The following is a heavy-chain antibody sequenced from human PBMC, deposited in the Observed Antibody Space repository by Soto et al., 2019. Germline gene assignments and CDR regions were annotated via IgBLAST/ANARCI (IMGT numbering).Heavy chain of an antibody. CDR3: AEARLYSRPFDH. J-gene: IGHJ4*02. CDR1: GFTFGSYA. D-gene: IGHD6-13*01. V-gene: IGHV3-23*01. CDR2: ISGGGTTT. Sequence: SGGSLRLSCAASGFTFGSYAMGWVRQAPGKGLEWVSIISGGGTTTHYVDSVKGRFTISRDSSNDTLYLQMNSLGVEDTAVYYCAEARLYSRPFDHWGQGXLVSVYS.